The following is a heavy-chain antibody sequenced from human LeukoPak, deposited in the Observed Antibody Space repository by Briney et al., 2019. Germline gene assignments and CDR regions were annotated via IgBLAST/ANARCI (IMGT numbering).Heavy chain of an antibody. CDR2: INAGNGNT. CDR1: GGSFSSYA. Sequence: GASVKVSCKASGGSFSSYAISWVRQAPGQRLEWMGWINAGNGNTKYSQKFQGRVTITRDTSASTAYMELSSLRSEDTAVYYCARESHSSSWSRNWFDPWGQGTLVTVSS. V-gene: IGHV1-3*01. J-gene: IGHJ5*02. CDR3: ARESHSSSWSRNWFDP. D-gene: IGHD6-13*01.